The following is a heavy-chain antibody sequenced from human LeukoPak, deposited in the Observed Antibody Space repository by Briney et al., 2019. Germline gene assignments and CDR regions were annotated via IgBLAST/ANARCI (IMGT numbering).Heavy chain of an antibody. J-gene: IGHJ4*02. V-gene: IGHV3-30*18. Sequence: GGSLRLSCAASEFTFSNYGMRWVRQAPGKGLEWIAVISEDGRNKNFADSVKGRFTISRDNSHNTLSLQMNSLKPEDTGVYYCAKDRETTASGTFDYWGQGTLVTVSS. CDR2: ISEDGRNK. CDR1: EFTFSNYG. CDR3: AKDRETTASGTFDY. D-gene: IGHD6-13*01.